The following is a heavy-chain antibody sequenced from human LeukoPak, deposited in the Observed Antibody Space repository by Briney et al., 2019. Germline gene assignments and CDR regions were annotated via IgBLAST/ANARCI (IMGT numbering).Heavy chain of an antibody. Sequence: PGGSLRLSCAASGFTFSSYAMHWVRQASGKGLEWAGRIRSKANSYATAYAASVKGRFTISRDDSKDTAYLQMNSLKTEDTAVYYCTRQGYDFWSGYLYWGQGTLVTVSS. CDR1: GFTFSSYA. CDR3: TRQGYDFWSGYLY. V-gene: IGHV3-73*01. D-gene: IGHD3-3*01. J-gene: IGHJ4*02. CDR2: IRSKANSYAT.